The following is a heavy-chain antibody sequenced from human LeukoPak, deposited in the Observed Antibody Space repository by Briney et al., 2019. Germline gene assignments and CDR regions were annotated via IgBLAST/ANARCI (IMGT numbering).Heavy chain of an antibody. J-gene: IGHJ4*02. CDR1: GFTFSNYA. V-gene: IGHV3-23*01. CDR3: ASHCSSTNCYAY. D-gene: IGHD2-2*01. CDR2: ISGSGGNT. Sequence: GGSLRLSCAASGFTFSNYAMSWVRQAPGKGLEWVAGISGSGGNTYYADSVKGHFTISRDNSKNTLFLQMSSLRAEDTAVYYCASHCSSTNCYAYWGQGTLVTVYS.